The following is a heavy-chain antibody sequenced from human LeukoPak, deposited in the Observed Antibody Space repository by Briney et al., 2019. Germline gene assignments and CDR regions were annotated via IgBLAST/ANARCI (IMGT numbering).Heavy chain of an antibody. V-gene: IGHV3-21*01. CDR2: ISSSSSYI. CDR1: GFTFSSYS. J-gene: IGHJ5*02. Sequence: GGSLRLSCAASGFTFSSYSMNWVRQAPGKGLEWVSSISSSSSYIYYADSVKGRFTISRDNAKNSLYLQMNSLRAEDTAVYYCARVAYDFWSGTDYWFDPWGQGTLVTVSS. D-gene: IGHD3-3*01. CDR3: ARVAYDFWSGTDYWFDP.